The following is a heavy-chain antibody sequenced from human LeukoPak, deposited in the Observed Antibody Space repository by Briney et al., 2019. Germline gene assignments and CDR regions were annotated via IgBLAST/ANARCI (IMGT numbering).Heavy chain of an antibody. J-gene: IGHJ3*02. CDR3: ARDSGGAFDI. V-gene: IGHV3-21*01. D-gene: IGHD3-10*01. CDR1: GFTFSSYS. Sequence: GGSLRLSCAASGFTFSSYSMNWVRQAPGKGLEWVSSISSSSSYIYYADSVKGRFTISRDNVKNSLYLQMNSLRAEDTAVYYCARDSGGAFDIWGQGTMVTVSS. CDR2: ISSSSSYI.